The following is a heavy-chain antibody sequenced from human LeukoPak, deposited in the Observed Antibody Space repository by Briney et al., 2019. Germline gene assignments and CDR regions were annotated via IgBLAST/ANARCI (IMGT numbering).Heavy chain of an antibody. V-gene: IGHV4-34*01. CDR3: ARRRVGYCSSTSCYTFDY. Sequence: SETLSLTCAVYGGSFSGYYCSWIRQPPGKGLEWIGEINHSGSTNYNPSLKSRVTISVDTSKNQFSLKLSSVTAADTAVYYCARRRVGYCSSTSCYTFDYWGQGTLVTVSS. D-gene: IGHD2-2*02. CDR1: GGSFSGYY. CDR2: INHSGST. J-gene: IGHJ4*02.